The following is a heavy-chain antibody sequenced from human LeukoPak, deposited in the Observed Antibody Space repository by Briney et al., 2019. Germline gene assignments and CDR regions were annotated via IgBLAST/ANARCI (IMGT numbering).Heavy chain of an antibody. Sequence: GGSLRLYCAASGFTFSSYGMHWVRQTPGKGLEWVAVISYDGSNKYYADSVKGRFTISRDNSKNTLYLQMNSLRAEDTAVYYCAKDRGYYDSSALGYYFDYWGQGTLVTVSS. V-gene: IGHV3-30*18. CDR3: AKDRGYYDSSALGYYFDY. CDR2: ISYDGSNK. D-gene: IGHD3-22*01. CDR1: GFTFSSYG. J-gene: IGHJ4*02.